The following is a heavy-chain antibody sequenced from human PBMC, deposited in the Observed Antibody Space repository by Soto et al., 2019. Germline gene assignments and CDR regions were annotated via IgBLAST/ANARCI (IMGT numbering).Heavy chain of an antibody. Sequence: PSETLSLTCTVSGGSISSYYWSWIRQPPGKGLEWIGYIYYSGSTNYNPSLKSRVTISVDTSKNQFSLKLSSVTAADTAVYYCARVPYSSGWLSFDYWGQGTLVTVSS. V-gene: IGHV4-59*08. CDR2: IYYSGST. CDR1: GGSISSYY. CDR3: ARVPYSSGWLSFDY. D-gene: IGHD6-19*01. J-gene: IGHJ4*02.